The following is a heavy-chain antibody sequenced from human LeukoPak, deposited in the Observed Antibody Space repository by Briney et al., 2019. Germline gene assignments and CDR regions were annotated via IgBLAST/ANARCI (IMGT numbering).Heavy chain of an antibody. V-gene: IGHV3-30-3*01. Sequence: PGGSLRLSCAASGFTFSSYAMHWVRQAPGKGLEWVAVISYDGSNKYYADSVKGRFTISRDNSKNTLYLQMNSLRAEDTAVYYCARVFCSSTSCYRFSFDYWGQGTLVTVSS. J-gene: IGHJ4*02. CDR1: GFTFSSYA. CDR2: ISYDGSNK. CDR3: ARVFCSSTSCYRFSFDY. D-gene: IGHD2-2*01.